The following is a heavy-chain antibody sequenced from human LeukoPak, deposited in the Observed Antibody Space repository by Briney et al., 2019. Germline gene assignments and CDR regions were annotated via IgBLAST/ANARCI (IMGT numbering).Heavy chain of an antibody. CDR2: INWNGGST. V-gene: IGHV3-20*01. J-gene: IGHJ6*02. CDR3: ARRGAREYHGLDV. D-gene: IGHD3-10*01. Sequence: GGSLRLSCAASGFTFDDYGTSWVRHAPGKGLEWVSAINWNGGSTRYADSVKGRFTISRDNAKNSLYLQMNSLRGEDTALYHCARRGAREYHGLDVWGQGTTVTVSS. CDR1: GFTFDDYG.